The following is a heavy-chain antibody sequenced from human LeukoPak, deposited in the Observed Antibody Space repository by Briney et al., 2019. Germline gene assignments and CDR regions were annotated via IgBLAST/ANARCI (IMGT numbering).Heavy chain of an antibody. CDR1: GFTFSSYA. V-gene: IGHV3-30-3*01. CDR2: ISYDGSNK. Sequence: GGSLRLSCAASGFTFSSYAMHWVRQAPGKGLEWVAVISYDGSNKYYADSVKGRFTISRDNSKNTLYLQMSSLRAEDTAVYYCARMNYVSSGWGAPFDYWGQGTLVTVSS. D-gene: IGHD1-7*01. J-gene: IGHJ4*02. CDR3: ARMNYVSSGWGAPFDY.